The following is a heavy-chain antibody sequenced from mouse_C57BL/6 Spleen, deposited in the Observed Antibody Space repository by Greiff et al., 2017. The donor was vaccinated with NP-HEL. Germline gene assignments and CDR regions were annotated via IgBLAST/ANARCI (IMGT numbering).Heavy chain of an antibody. Sequence: VQLQQSGAELVKPGASVKLSCKATGYTFTGYWIEWVKQRPGHGLEWIGEILPGSGSTNYNEKFKGKATITADTSSNTAYMQLSSLTTEDSAIYYCARGSDYYGSSSYWYFDVWGPGTTVTVSS. J-gene: IGHJ1*01. D-gene: IGHD1-1*01. CDR1: GYTFTGYW. CDR3: ARGSDYYGSSSYWYFDV. V-gene: IGHV1-9*01. CDR2: ILPGSGST.